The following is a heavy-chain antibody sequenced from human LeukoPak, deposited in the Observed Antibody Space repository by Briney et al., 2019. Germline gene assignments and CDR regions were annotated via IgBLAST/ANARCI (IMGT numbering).Heavy chain of an antibody. Sequence: PGGSLRLSCVASGFTLSTYAMNWVRQAPGKGLEWVSGISGSDDSTYYADSVKGRFTISRDNSRNTLYLQMNSLRVEDTAVYYCAKNDYGDYWGQGTPVTVPS. D-gene: IGHD4/OR15-4a*01. CDR1: GFTLSTYA. J-gene: IGHJ4*02. CDR2: ISGSDDST. CDR3: AKNDYGDY. V-gene: IGHV3-23*01.